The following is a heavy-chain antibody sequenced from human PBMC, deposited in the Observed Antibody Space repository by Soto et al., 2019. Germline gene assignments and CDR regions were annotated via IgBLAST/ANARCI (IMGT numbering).Heavy chain of an antibody. CDR1: GGTFSSYA. CDR3: ANLLHSSSSTPIDY. Sequence: SVKVSCKASGGTFSSYAISWVRQAPGQGLEWMGGIIPIFGTANYAQKFQGRVTITADESTSTAYMELSSLRSEDTAVYYCANLLHSSSSTPIDYWGQGTLVIVSS. J-gene: IGHJ4*02. D-gene: IGHD6-6*01. V-gene: IGHV1-69*13. CDR2: IIPIFGTA.